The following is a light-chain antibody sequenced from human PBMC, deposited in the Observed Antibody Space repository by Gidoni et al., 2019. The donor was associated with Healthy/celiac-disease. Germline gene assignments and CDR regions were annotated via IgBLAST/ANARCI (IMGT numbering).Light chain of an antibody. Sequence: EIVLTQSTATLSLSPGERATLSCRASQSVSSYLAWYQQKPGQAPRLLIYDASNRATGIPARFSGSGSGTDFTLTISSLEPEDFAVYYCQQRSNWHTFGGGTKVEIK. CDR3: QQRSNWHT. V-gene: IGKV3-11*01. CDR1: QSVSSY. J-gene: IGKJ4*01. CDR2: DAS.